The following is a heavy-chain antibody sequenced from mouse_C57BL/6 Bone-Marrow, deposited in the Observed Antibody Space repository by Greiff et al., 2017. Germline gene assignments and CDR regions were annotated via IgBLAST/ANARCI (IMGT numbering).Heavy chain of an antibody. CDR2: LNPSNGGT. D-gene: IGHD2-13*01. CDR3: GRGDCFDY. J-gene: IGHJ3*01. CDR1: GYTFTDYC. Sequence: VQLQQSGPELVKPGASVKISCKASGYTFTDYCMNWVKQRPGQGLEWIGDLNPSNGGTNYNQKFKGKATLTVDNSSRTAYLELRSLTSAYSAVFYCGRGDCFDYWGQGTTVTVSA. V-gene: IGHV1-26*01.